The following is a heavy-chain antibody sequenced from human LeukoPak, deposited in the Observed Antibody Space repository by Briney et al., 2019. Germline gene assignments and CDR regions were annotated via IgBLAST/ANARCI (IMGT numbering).Heavy chain of an antibody. CDR2: IRYDGTNK. J-gene: IGHJ3*02. V-gene: IGHV3-30*02. CDR1: GFTFSSYG. CDR3: ATYDFWSGYYDAFDI. Sequence: GGSLRLSCAASGFTFSSYGMHWVRQAPGKGLEWVAFIRYDGTNKYYTDSVQGRFIISRDNSKNTVYLQMNSLRGEGTAVYYCATYDFWSGYYDAFDIWGQGTMVTVSS. D-gene: IGHD3-3*01.